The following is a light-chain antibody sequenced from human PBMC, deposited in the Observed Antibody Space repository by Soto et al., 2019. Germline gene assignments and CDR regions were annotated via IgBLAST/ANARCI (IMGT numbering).Light chain of an antibody. V-gene: IGLV2-14*01. J-gene: IGLJ1*01. CDR1: ISDVGSYNY. CDR3: NSYRNTSTRYV. Sequence: QSALTQPASVSGSPGQSITISCTGTISDVGSYNYVSWYQQHPGEAPKLIIYDVSTRPSGVSHRFSASKSGNTASLTISGLQAEDEADYYCNSYRNTSTRYVFGSGTKLTVL. CDR2: DVS.